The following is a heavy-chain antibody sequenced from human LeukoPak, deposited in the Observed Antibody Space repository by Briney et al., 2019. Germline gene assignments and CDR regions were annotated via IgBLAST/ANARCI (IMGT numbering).Heavy chain of an antibody. CDR1: GFTFTSYG. V-gene: IGHV1-18*01. CDR2: INTYNGDT. J-gene: IGHJ4*02. Sequence: ASVKVSCKASGFTFTSYGISWVRQAPGQGLEWMGWINTYNGDTDYAQKLQGRVTMTTDTSTTTAYMELRSLRSDDTAIYYCERTASYFDYWGQGTLVTVSS. CDR3: ERTASYFDY.